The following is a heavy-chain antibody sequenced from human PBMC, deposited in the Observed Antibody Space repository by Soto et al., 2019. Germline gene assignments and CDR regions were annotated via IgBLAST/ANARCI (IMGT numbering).Heavy chain of an antibody. J-gene: IGHJ6*02. Sequence: SETLSLTCTVSGGSMISYYWNWIRQPAGKGLEWIGRIYTRGDTNHNPSLKSRVTISIDTSKNEFSLKLTSVTAADTAVYYCAGVRDDIFYGMDVWGQGTTVTVSS. CDR2: IYTRGDT. V-gene: IGHV4-4*07. CDR3: AGVRDDIFYGMDV. CDR1: GGSMISYY. D-gene: IGHD3-9*01.